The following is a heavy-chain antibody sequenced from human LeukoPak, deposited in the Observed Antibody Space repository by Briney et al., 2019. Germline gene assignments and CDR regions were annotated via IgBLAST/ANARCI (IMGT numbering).Heavy chain of an antibody. Sequence: ASVKLSCKASEGTFSSYAISWVRQAPGQGLEWMGGIIPIFGTANYAQKFQGRVTITADESTSTAYMELSSLRSEDTAVYYCARGSGYSVTPYWGQGTLVTVSS. CDR2: IIPIFGTA. CDR3: ARGSGYSVTPY. J-gene: IGHJ4*02. D-gene: IGHD5-12*01. V-gene: IGHV1-69*13. CDR1: EGTFSSYA.